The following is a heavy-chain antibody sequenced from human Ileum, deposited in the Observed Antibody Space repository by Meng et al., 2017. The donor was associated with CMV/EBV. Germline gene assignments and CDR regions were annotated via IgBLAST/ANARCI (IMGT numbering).Heavy chain of an antibody. CDR1: GFTFTNHW. Sequence: GESLKISCAASGFTFTNHWMHRVRQVPGKGLVWVSRINNDGSNSMYADSVKGQFTTSRDNTKNTLYLQMNSLRDEGTAIYYCARGTFGPDFWGQGALVTVSS. D-gene: IGHD3-3*01. CDR3: ARGTFGPDF. V-gene: IGHV3-74*03. J-gene: IGHJ4*02. CDR2: INNDGSNS.